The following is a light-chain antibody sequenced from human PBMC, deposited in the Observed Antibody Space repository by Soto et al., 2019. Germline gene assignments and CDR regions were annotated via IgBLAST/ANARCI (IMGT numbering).Light chain of an antibody. J-gene: IGKJ4*01. CDR2: GAS. CDR3: QQYGSSPLLT. CDR1: QSVSSSY. Sequence: EIVLTQSPGTLSLSPGERATLSCRASQSVSSSYLAWYQQKPGQASRLLIYGASSRATGIPDRFSGSGSGTDFTLTISRLEPEDFAVYYCQQYGSSPLLTFGGGTKVEIK. V-gene: IGKV3-20*01.